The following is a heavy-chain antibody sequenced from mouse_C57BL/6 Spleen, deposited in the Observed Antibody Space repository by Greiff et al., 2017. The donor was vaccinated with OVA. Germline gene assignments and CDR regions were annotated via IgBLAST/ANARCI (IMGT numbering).Heavy chain of an antibody. CDR2: IYPGDGDT. Sequence: QVQLQQSGPELVKPGASVKISCKASGYAFSSSWMNWVKQRPGQGLEWIGRIYPGDGDTNYNGKFKGKATLTAAKSSSTAYMQLSSLTSEDSAVYVCARGGLYYDDDYYAMDYWGQGTSVTVSS. D-gene: IGHD2-4*01. CDR1: GYAFSSSW. J-gene: IGHJ4*01. CDR3: ARGGLYYDDDYYAMDY. V-gene: IGHV1-82*01.